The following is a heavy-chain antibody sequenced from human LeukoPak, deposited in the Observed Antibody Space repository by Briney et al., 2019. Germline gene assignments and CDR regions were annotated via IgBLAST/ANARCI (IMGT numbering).Heavy chain of an antibody. V-gene: IGHV3-23*01. CDR3: AKVRFEIYDILTGYYTREYYFDY. CDR2: ISGSGGST. J-gene: IGHJ4*02. CDR1: GFTFSSYA. D-gene: IGHD3-9*01. Sequence: LPGGSLRLSCAASGFTFSSYAMSWVRQAPGKGLEWVSAISGSGGSTYYADSVKGRFTISRDNSKNTLYLQMNSLRAEDTAVYYCAKVRFEIYDILTGYYTREYYFDYWGQGTLVTVSS.